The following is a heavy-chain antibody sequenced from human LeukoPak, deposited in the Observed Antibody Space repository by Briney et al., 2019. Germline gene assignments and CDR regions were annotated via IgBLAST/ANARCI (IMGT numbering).Heavy chain of an antibody. CDR2: IYWDDDK. D-gene: IGHD4-23*01. V-gene: IGHV2-5*02. J-gene: IGHJ4*02. Sequence: SGPTLVNPTQTLTLTCTFSGFSLRARGVGVGWIRQPPGKALEWLALIYWDDDKRYSPSLKSRLTITKDTSKNQVVLIMTNLDPVDTATYYCAHTTLVTALSDEKTFDYWGQGTLVTVSS. CDR3: AHTTLVTALSDEKTFDY. CDR1: GFSLRARGVG.